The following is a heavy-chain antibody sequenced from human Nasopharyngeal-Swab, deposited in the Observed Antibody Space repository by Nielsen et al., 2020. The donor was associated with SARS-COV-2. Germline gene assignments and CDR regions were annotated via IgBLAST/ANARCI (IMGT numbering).Heavy chain of an antibody. D-gene: IGHD3-10*01. CDR3: ARTYYYGSDGDY. J-gene: IGHJ4*02. Sequence: SETLSLTCAVYGGSFSGYYWSWIRQPPGKGLEWIGEINHSGSTNYNPSLKSRVTISVDTSKNQFSLKLSSVTAADTAVYYCARTYYYGSDGDYWGQGTLVTVSA. CDR1: GGSFSGYY. CDR2: INHSGST. V-gene: IGHV4-34*01.